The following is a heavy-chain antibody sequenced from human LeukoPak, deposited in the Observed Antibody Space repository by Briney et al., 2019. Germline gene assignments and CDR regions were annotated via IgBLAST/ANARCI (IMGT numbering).Heavy chain of an antibody. J-gene: IGHJ4*02. CDR3: ATGQFGESQNDY. Sequence: TGGSLRLSCEASGFTVSSNYISWVRQAPGRGLEWVSVIHVGGSTFYADSLKGRFTISRDSSKNTVYLQMNSLRVVDTAVYYCATGQFGESQNDYWGQGTLVAVSS. V-gene: IGHV3-53*01. CDR1: GFTVSSNY. CDR2: IHVGGST. D-gene: IGHD3-10*01.